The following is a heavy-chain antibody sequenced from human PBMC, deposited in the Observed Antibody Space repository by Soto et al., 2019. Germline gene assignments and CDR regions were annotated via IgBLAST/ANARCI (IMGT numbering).Heavy chain of an antibody. J-gene: IGHJ5*02. D-gene: IGHD1-7*01. CDR3: ARDPFITGTTPTMNWFDP. Sequence: SMKVSCPASVYTLTPYGSSCVQQAPGQGLEWMGWISAYNGNTNYAQKLQGRVTMTTDTSTSTAYMELRSLRSDDTAVYYCARDPFITGTTPTMNWFDPWGQGTLVTGSS. CDR2: ISAYNGNT. CDR1: VYTLTPYG. V-gene: IGHV1-18*04.